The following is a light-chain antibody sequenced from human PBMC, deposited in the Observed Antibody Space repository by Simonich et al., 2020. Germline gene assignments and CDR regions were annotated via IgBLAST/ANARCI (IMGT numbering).Light chain of an antibody. V-gene: IGKV3-11*01. CDR2: DAS. CDR3: QQSSNWPT. Sequence: EIVLTHSPATLSLSPGERATLSCRASQSVSSYLAWYQQKPGQAPRLLIYDASNRATGIPARFSGSGSGTDFTLTISSLEPEDFAVYYCQQSSNWPTFGGGTKVEIK. J-gene: IGKJ4*01. CDR1: QSVSSY.